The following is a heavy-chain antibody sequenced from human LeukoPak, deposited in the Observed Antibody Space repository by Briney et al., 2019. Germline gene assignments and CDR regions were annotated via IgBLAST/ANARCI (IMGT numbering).Heavy chain of an antibody. Sequence: PGGSLRLSCAASGFTFSSYSMNWVRQAPGKGLEWVSNISSSSSTIYYADSVKGRFTISRDNAKNSLYLQMNSLRAEDTAVYYCARGGMGIARSRPLYYFDYWGQGTLVTVSS. CDR1: GFTFSSYS. CDR3: ARGGMGIARSRPLYYFDY. D-gene: IGHD6-13*01. J-gene: IGHJ4*02. V-gene: IGHV3-48*04. CDR2: ISSSSSTI.